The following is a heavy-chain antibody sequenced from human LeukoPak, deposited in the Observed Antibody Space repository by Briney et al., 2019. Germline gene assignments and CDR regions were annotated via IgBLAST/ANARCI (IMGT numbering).Heavy chain of an antibody. J-gene: IGHJ4*02. CDR1: GYTFTGYY. CDR2: INPNSGGT. V-gene: IGHV1-2*02. CDR3: ARYPYSTRWGDYPTANDY. D-gene: IGHD4-17*01. Sequence: ASVKVSCKASGYTFTGYYMHWVRQAPGQGLEWMGWINPNSGGTNYAQKFQGRVTMTRDTSISTAYMELSRLRSDDTAVYYCARYPYSTRWGDYPTANDYWGQGTLVTVSS.